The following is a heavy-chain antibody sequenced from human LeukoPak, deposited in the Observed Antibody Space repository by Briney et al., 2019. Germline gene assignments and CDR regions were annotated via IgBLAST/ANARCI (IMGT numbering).Heavy chain of an antibody. CDR3: ARKGFDAFDL. CDR1: GFTFSTYS. Sequence: PGGSLRLSCAASGFTFSTYSMNWVRQAPGKGLEWVSYIRSDITTIYYADSVKGRFTISRDIAKNSLYLQMNSLRDEDTAVYYCARKGFDAFDLWGQGTVVSVSS. V-gene: IGHV3-48*02. J-gene: IGHJ3*01. CDR2: IRSDITTI.